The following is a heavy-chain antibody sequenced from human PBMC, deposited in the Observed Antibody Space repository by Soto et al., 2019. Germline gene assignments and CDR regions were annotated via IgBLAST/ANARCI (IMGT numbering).Heavy chain of an antibody. Sequence: QERLVQSGAEVRKPGSSVKVSCKVTGGTSTRYAIIWVRQAPGQVLEWMGGIVPMFGTSKYAQKFQGRVTITADTSTNIAYMELRSLRSEDTAVYYCNRGSEYDFWSGYLWGQGTLVSVSS. J-gene: IGHJ4*02. CDR1: GGTSTRYA. CDR3: NRGSEYDFWSGYL. CDR2: IVPMFGTS. V-gene: IGHV1-69*06. D-gene: IGHD3-3*01.